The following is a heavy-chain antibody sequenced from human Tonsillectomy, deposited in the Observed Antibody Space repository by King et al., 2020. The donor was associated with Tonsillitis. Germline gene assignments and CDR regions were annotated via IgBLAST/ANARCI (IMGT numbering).Heavy chain of an antibody. CDR2: TYYRSKWYS. CDR1: GDSVSSNRAA. J-gene: IGHJ4*02. D-gene: IGHD4-23*01. CDR3: AGGESARTVAFFHY. V-gene: IGHV6-1*01. Sequence: VQLQQSGPGLVKPSQTLSLTCAISGDSVSSNRAAWDWIRQYPSRGLEWLGRTYYRSKWYSVSAVSVKSRITTNPDTSKNQFSMQLNSVTPEETAVYYCAGGESARTVAFFHYWGQGTLVTVSS.